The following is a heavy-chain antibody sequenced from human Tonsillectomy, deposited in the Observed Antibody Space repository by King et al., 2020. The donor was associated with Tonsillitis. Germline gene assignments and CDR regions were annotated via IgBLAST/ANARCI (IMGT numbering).Heavy chain of an antibody. Sequence: VQLVESGGGVVQPGRSLRLSCAASGFTFSRFAMHWVRQAPGKGLEWVSVIWYDGSEKYYVDSVKGRFTISRDNSKNTLYLQMNSLRVEDTAVYYCVGRLRLDSDEYGDNEYFDYWGQGSLVTVSS. CDR2: IWYDGSEK. J-gene: IGHJ4*02. D-gene: IGHD4/OR15-4a*01. V-gene: IGHV3-33*01. CDR3: VGRLRLDSDEYGDNEYFDY. CDR1: GFTFSRFA.